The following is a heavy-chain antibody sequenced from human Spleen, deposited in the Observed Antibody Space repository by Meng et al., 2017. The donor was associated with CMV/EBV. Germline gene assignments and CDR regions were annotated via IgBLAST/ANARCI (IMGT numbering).Heavy chain of an antibody. CDR1: GYTFTSYY. V-gene: IGHV1-46*01. CDR2: INPDGGST. J-gene: IGHJ4*02. CDR3: ARDRGITNYFDY. D-gene: IGHD3-10*01. Sequence: SCKASGYTFTSYYLHWVRQAPGQGLEWMGMINPDGGSTSYAQKFQDRITMTKDTSTNTVYMELSSLRSEDTAMYYCARDRGITNYFDYWGQGTLVTVSS.